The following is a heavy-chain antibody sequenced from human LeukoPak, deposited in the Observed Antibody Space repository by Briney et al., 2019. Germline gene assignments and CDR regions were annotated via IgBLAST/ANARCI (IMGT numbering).Heavy chain of an antibody. CDR2: IYYSGST. Sequence: LRLSCAASGFTFSSYAMSWVRQAPGKGLEWIGYIYYSGSTYYNPSLKSRVTISVDTSKNQFSLKLSSVTAADTAVYYCARGPASGYYSHYFDYWGQGTLVTVSS. D-gene: IGHD3-22*01. V-gene: IGHV4-31*02. CDR3: ARGPASGYYSHYFDY. CDR1: GFTFSSYA. J-gene: IGHJ4*02.